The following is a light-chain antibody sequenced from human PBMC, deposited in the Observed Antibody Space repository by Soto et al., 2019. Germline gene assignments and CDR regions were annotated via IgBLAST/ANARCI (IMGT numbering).Light chain of an antibody. CDR1: QSVGTY. V-gene: IGKV3-11*01. Sequence: EIVLTQSPGTLSLSPGERATLSCRASQSVGTYFAWYQQKPGQAPRLLVYEASNRATGIPARFSGSGSGTDFTLTTSSLEPEDFAVYSCHQPSDWALTCGPGTKVDVK. J-gene: IGKJ3*01. CDR3: HQPSDWALT. CDR2: EAS.